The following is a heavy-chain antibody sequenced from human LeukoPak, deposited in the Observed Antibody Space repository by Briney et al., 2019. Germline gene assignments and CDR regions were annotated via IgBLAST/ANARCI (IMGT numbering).Heavy chain of an antibody. Sequence: SETLSPTCAVYGGSFSGYYWSWIRQPPGKGLEWIGEINHSGSTNYNPSLKSRVTISVDTSKNQFSLKLSSVTAADTAVYYCASRYPDIAAAGTRYFQHWGQGTLVTASS. CDR2: INHSGST. CDR3: ASRYPDIAAAGTRYFQH. D-gene: IGHD6-13*01. V-gene: IGHV4-34*01. J-gene: IGHJ1*01. CDR1: GGSFSGYY.